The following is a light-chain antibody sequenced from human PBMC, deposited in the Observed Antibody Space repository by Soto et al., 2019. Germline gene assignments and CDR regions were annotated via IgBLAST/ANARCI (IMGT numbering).Light chain of an antibody. J-gene: IGLJ1*01. CDR3: CSYAGSYTFARNV. Sequence: QSALTQPRSVSGSLGQSVTISCTGTSSVVGIYDYVSWYQQFPGKAPKLMIYHISKRPSGVPDRFSGSKSGNTASLTISGLQAEDEADYYCCSYAGSYTFARNVFGTGTKLTVL. CDR1: SSVVGIYDY. CDR2: HIS. V-gene: IGLV2-11*01.